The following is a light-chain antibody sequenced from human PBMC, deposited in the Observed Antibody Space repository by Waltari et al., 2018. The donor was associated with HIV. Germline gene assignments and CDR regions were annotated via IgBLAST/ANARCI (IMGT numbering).Light chain of an antibody. CDR3: QSYDSSLTAVI. Sequence: QSVLTQPPSVSGAPGQSVSISCTGTTPHIETPYDVHWYQQLPRAAPKLLVYGNNNRPSGVPARFSGSKSGTSASLAITGLQSEDEAFYYCQSYDSSLTAVIFGGGTKLTVL. J-gene: IGLJ2*01. CDR2: GNN. V-gene: IGLV1-40*01. CDR1: TPHIETPYD.